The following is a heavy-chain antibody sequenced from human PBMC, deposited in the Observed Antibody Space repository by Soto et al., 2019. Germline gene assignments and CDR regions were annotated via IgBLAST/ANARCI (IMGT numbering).Heavy chain of an antibody. CDR1: GYXXXXXG. Sequence: QVHLVXXXXEVKKPGASVKVSXKASGYXXXXXGMNWVRQDXXXXXXWXGWISHSNGQKQFAHKLQCRVTMTTDTPTTPVYMELRSLRSDDTAVYYCAISTWSGSYFGMDVWGQGTTVTVSS. V-gene: IGHV1-18*04. CDR2: ISHSNGQK. CDR3: AISTWSGSYFGMDV. J-gene: IGHJ6*02. D-gene: IGHD3-3*01.